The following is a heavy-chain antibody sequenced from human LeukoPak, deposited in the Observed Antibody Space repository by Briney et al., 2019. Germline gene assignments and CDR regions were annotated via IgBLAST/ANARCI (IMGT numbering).Heavy chain of an antibody. J-gene: IGHJ4*02. D-gene: IGHD6-13*01. Sequence: GASVKVSCMASGYTFTGYYMHWVRQAPGQGLEWMGRINPNSGGTNYAQKFQGRVTMTRDTSISTAYMELSRLRSDDTAVYYCAMIASSWYQFDYWGQGTLVTVSS. CDR3: AMIASSWYQFDY. CDR2: INPNSGGT. V-gene: IGHV1-2*06. CDR1: GYTFTGYY.